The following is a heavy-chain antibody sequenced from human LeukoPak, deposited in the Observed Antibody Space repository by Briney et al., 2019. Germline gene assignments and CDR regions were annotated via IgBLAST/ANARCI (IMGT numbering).Heavy chain of an antibody. CDR3: ARVGLRFLEWFDPYYYYGMDV. Sequence: GGSLRLSCAASGFTFSSYWMSWVRQAPGKGLEWVANIKQDGSEKYYVDSVKGRFTISRDNAKNLLYLQMNSLRAEDTAVYYCARVGLRFLEWFDPYYYYGMDVWGQGTTVTVSS. J-gene: IGHJ6*02. D-gene: IGHD3-3*01. CDR2: IKQDGSEK. CDR1: GFTFSSYW. V-gene: IGHV3-7*01.